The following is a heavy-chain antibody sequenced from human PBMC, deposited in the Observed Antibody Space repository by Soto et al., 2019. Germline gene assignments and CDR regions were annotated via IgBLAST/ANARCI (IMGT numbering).Heavy chain of an antibody. CDR3: APGRPYYDFWSGYYLNWFDP. D-gene: IGHD3-3*01. Sequence: LSLTCAVYGGSFSGYYWSWIRQPPGKGLEWIGEINHSGSTNYNPSLKSRVTISVDTSKNQFSLKLSSVTAADTAVYYCAPGRPYYDFWSGYYLNWFDPWGQGTLVTVSS. CDR1: GGSFSGYY. J-gene: IGHJ5*02. CDR2: INHSGST. V-gene: IGHV4-34*01.